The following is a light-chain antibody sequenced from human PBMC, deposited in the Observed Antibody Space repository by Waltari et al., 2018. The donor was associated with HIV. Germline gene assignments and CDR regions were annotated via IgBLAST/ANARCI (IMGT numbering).Light chain of an antibody. Sequence: QSVLTQPPSVSGAPGQRVTIPCSWSSSNIGANHHVHWYQQLPGTAPKNLIYGDYLRPSGVPDRFSGSKSGTSAFLAITGLQPEDEADYFCQSYDTSLGAFYVFGTGTKVTVL. CDR2: GDY. CDR1: SSNIGANHH. CDR3: QSYDTSLGAFYV. V-gene: IGLV1-40*01. J-gene: IGLJ1*01.